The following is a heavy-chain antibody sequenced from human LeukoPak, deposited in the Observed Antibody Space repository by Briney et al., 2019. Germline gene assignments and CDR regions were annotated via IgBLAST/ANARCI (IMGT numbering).Heavy chain of an antibody. V-gene: IGHV4-30-2*01. Sequence: SQTLSLTCTVSGGSISSGGYYWSWIRQPPGKGLEWIGYIYHSGSTYYNPSLKSRVTISVDRSKNQFSLKLSSVTAADTAVYYCARGHFIIAAAGTDWFDPWGQGTLVTVSS. D-gene: IGHD6-13*01. J-gene: IGHJ5*02. CDR1: GGSISSGGYY. CDR3: ARGHFIIAAAGTDWFDP. CDR2: IYHSGST.